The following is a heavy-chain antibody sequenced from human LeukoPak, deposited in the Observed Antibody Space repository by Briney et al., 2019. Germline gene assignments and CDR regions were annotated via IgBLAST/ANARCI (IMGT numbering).Heavy chain of an antibody. Sequence: PGGSLRLSCAASGFTFSSYSMIWVRQAPGKGLEWLSYITSSGSAIYYADSVRGRFTISRDNAKKSLYLQMNSLRAEDTAVYYCASQWELHPAFWGQGTLVTVSS. CDR3: ASQWELHPAF. V-gene: IGHV3-48*01. J-gene: IGHJ4*02. D-gene: IGHD1-26*01. CDR2: ITSSGSAI. CDR1: GFTFSSYS.